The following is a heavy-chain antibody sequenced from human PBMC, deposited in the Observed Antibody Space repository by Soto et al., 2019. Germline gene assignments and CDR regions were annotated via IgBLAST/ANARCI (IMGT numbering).Heavy chain of an antibody. CDR1: GGTVSNSA. CDR2: IIPIFGPA. V-gene: IGHV1-69*01. Sequence: QVQLVQSGAEVKKPGSSVKVSCKASGGTVSNSAISWLRQAPGQGLERMGGIIPIFGPATYSQKFQDRVTITADESTGTGYMELSSLTSEDTAVYFCGRGSSWTKVEYWGQGTLVNVSS. D-gene: IGHD6-13*01. CDR3: GRGSSWTKVEY. J-gene: IGHJ4*02.